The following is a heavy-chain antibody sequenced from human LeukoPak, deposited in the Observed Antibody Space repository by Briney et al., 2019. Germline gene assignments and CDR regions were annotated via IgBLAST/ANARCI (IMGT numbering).Heavy chain of an antibody. CDR1: GLRFSDFG. CDR3: ATYDNWVAGDV. Sequence: GGSLRLSCEAPGLRFSDFGMSGVRKAQGKGPEWVANIKKDGSEEHYLDSVKGRFTVSRDNARNSLFLQMNGLRVEDTAVYYCATYDNWVAGDVWGQGTTVSVSS. CDR2: IKKDGSEE. J-gene: IGHJ6*02. D-gene: IGHD1-20*01. V-gene: IGHV3-7*01.